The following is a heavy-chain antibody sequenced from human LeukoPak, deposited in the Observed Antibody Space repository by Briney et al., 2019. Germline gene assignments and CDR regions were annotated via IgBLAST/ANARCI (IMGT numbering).Heavy chain of an antibody. CDR2: IIPIFGTA. CDR3: ARGGCSSTSCHSGMDV. J-gene: IGHJ6*02. CDR1: GGTFSSYA. D-gene: IGHD2-2*01. V-gene: IGHV1-69*01. Sequence: SVKLSCKASGGTFSSYAISWVRQAPGQGLEWMGGIIPIFGTANYAQKFQGRVTITADESTSTAYMELSSLRSEDTAVYYCARGGCSSTSCHSGMDVWGQGTTVTVSS.